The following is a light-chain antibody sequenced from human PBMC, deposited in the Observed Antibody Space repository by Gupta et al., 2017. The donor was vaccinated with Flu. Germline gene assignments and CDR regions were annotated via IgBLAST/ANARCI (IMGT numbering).Light chain of an antibody. V-gene: IGLV2-11*01. J-gene: IGLJ1*01. CDR2: DVT. Sequence: QCAPTQPRAVSGSPRRAVTGTCVESSNDVGGSNRVSWYQQRPGKAPKLILYDVTERPSGVPDRFSGSKSGNTASLTISGLQADDEADYYCSSHAGRVTWVFGTGTTVTVL. CDR3: SSHAGRVTWV. CDR1: SNDVGGSNR.